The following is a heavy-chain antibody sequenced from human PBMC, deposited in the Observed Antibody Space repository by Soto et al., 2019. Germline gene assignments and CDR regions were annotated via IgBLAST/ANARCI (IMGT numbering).Heavy chain of an antibody. Sequence: QVQLVQSGAEVKKPGASVTVSCKTSCYTFSNYGINWVRQAPGQGLEWMGWISGYNGNTNYAQTVQGRVTTTTDTSTGTVYMELRSLKSDDTAIYYCSRFIMVGGWFDPNYYHGMDVWGQGTTVTVSS. D-gene: IGHD6-19*01. CDR3: SRFIMVGGWFDPNYYHGMDV. CDR1: CYTFSNYG. V-gene: IGHV1-18*01. J-gene: IGHJ6*02. CDR2: ISGYNGNT.